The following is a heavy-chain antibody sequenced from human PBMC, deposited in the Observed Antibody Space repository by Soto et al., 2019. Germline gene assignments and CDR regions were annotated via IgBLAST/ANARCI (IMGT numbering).Heavy chain of an antibody. Sequence: QVQLQESGPGLVKPSETLSLTCTVSGGSISSSYWSWIRQPPGKGLEWIGYIYYTGSTNYNPSLTRRVTISVRTSKPQFPLQLGSVTAADTAVYFCARHTVMDYWYVDLWVLGTLVTVSS. J-gene: IGHJ2*01. D-gene: IGHD5-18*01. CDR3: ARHTVMDYWYVDL. CDR1: GGSISSSY. CDR2: IYYTGST. V-gene: IGHV4-59*01.